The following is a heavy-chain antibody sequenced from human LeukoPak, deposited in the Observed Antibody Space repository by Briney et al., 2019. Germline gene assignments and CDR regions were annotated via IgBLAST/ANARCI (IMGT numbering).Heavy chain of an antibody. V-gene: IGHV3-23*01. D-gene: IGHD3-10*01. CDR3: AKRGVVIRVFLVGFHKEASYFDS. J-gene: IGHJ4*02. Sequence: GGSLRLSCAVSGITLSNYGMSWVRQVPGKGLEWVSGISGSGGNTYYADSVKGRFTISRDNSKNTWYLQMNSLRAKDTAVYFCAKRGVVIRVFLVGFHKEASYFDSWGQGALVTVSS. CDR1: GITLSNYG. CDR2: ISGSGGNT.